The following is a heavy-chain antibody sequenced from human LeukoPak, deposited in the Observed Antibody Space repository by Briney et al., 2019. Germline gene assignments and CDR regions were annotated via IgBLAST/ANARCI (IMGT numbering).Heavy chain of an antibody. V-gene: IGHV3-30*18. Sequence: PGGSLRLSCAASGFTFSSYGMHWVRQAPGEGLEWVAVISYDGSNKYYADSVKGRFTISRDNSKNTLYLQMNSLRAEDTAVYYCAKGGGDYYGFDYWGQGTLVTVSS. CDR3: AKGGGDYYGFDY. CDR2: ISYDGSNK. D-gene: IGHD3-10*01. J-gene: IGHJ4*02. CDR1: GFTFSSYG.